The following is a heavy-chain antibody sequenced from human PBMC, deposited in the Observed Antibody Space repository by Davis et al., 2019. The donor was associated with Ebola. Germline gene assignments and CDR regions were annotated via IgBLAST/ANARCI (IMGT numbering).Heavy chain of an antibody. Sequence: AASVKVSCKASGYAFTSYGISWVRQAPGQGLEWMGWISAYNCNPNYAQKLQGRVTMTTDTSTSTAYMELRSLRSDDTAVYYCARAMYYYDSSATYYFDYWGQGTLVTVSS. V-gene: IGHV1-18*01. CDR3: ARAMYYYDSSATYYFDY. CDR2: ISAYNCNP. J-gene: IGHJ4*02. CDR1: GYAFTSYG. D-gene: IGHD3-22*01.